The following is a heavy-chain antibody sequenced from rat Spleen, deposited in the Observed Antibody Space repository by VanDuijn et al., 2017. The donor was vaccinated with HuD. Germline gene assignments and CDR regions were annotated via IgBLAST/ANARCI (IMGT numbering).Heavy chain of an antibody. CDR3: ARPCSRRYVMDA. J-gene: IGHJ4*01. CDR2: ISTSGGST. Sequence: EVQLVESGGGLVQPGRSLKLSCAASGFTFSNYDMAWVRQAPTKGLEWVASISTSGGSTYYRDSVKGRFTVSRDNAKSTLYLQMDSLRSEDTATYYCARPCSRRYVMDAWGQGASVTVSS. D-gene: IGHD1-2*01. V-gene: IGHV5-25*01. CDR1: GFTFSNYD.